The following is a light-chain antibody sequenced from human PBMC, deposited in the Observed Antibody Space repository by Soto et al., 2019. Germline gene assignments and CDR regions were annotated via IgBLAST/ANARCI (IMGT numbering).Light chain of an antibody. V-gene: IGKV3-20*01. J-gene: IGKJ1*01. CDR1: QSVSSSY. CDR3: QQYGSSPWT. CDR2: GAS. Sequence: EIVLTQSPGTLSLSPGEIATLSFRASQSVSSSYLAWYQQKPGQAPRLLIYGASSRATGIPDRFSGSGSGTDFTLTISRLEPEDFAVYYCQQYGSSPWTFGQGTKVDNK.